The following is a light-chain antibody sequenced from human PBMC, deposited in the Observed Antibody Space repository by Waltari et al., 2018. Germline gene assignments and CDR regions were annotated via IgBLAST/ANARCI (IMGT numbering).Light chain of an antibody. CDR3: QTGGHGTWV. CDR1: SGHSSNV. Sequence: QLVLPQSPSASASLGASVTLTCPLSSGHSSNVIAWLQQQPEKGPRYLMKVTSDGSHSKGDEIPDRFSGSSSGTDRYLTISSLQSEDEADYYCQTGGHGTWVFGGGTKLTVL. CDR2: VTSDGSH. J-gene: IGLJ3*02. V-gene: IGLV4-69*01.